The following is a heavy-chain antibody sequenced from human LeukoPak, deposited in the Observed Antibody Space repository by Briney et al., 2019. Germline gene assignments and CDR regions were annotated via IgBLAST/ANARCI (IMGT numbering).Heavy chain of an antibody. V-gene: IGHV3-23*01. CDR2: ISGSGGST. CDR1: GFTFSSYA. Sequence: GGSLRLSCAASGFTFSSYAMSWVRQAPGKGLEWVSAISGSGGSTYYADSVKGRFTISRDNSKNTLYLQMNSLRAEDTAVYYCAKEEGDCGGDCYSGFDYWGQGTLVTVSS. D-gene: IGHD2-21*02. J-gene: IGHJ4*02. CDR3: AKEEGDCGGDCYSGFDY.